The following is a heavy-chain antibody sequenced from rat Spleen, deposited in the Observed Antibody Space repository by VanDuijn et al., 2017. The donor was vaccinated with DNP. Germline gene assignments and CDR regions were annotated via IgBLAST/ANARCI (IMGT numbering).Heavy chain of an antibody. J-gene: IGHJ2*01. CDR1: GYSITSNY. V-gene: IGHV3-1*01. CDR2: ISYSGYT. Sequence: EVQLQESGPGLVKPSQSLSLTCSVTGYSITSNYWGWIRKLPGNKMEWMGYISYSGYTGYNPSLKSRISITRDTTKNQFFLQLNSVTTEDTATYYCARGGNYVPDYFDYWGQGVMVTVSS. CDR3: ARGGNYVPDYFDY. D-gene: IGHD1-10*01.